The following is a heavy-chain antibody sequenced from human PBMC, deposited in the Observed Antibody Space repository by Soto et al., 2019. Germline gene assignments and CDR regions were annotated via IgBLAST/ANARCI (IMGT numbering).Heavy chain of an antibody. V-gene: IGHV3-23*01. D-gene: IGHD3-9*01. CDR1: GFTFSSYA. Sequence: GGSRRLSWAASGFTFSSYAMSWVRQAPGKGREWGSAISGSGGSTYYADSVKGRFTISRDNSKNTLSLQMNSLRAEDTAVYYCAKDRYFDWYFDYWGQGTLVTVSS. CDR2: ISGSGGST. CDR3: AKDRYFDWYFDY. J-gene: IGHJ4*02.